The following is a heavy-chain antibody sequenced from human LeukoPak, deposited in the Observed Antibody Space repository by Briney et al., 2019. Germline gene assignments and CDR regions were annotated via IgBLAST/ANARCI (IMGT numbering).Heavy chain of an antibody. CDR1: GYTFTSYG. J-gene: IGHJ3*02. Sequence: ASVKVSCKASGYTFTSYGISWVRQAPGQGLEWMGWISAYNGNTNYAQKLQGRVTMTTDTSTSTAYMELRSLRSDDTAVYYCARDTRWELLYAFDIWGQGTMVTVSS. CDR2: ISAYNGNT. D-gene: IGHD1-26*01. CDR3: ARDTRWELLYAFDI. V-gene: IGHV1-18*01.